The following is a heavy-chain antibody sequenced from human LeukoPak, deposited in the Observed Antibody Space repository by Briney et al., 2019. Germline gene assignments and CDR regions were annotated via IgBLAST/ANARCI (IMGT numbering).Heavy chain of an antibody. Sequence: GGSLRLSCAASGFTVSSNYMSWVRQAPGRGLEWVSVIYSGGSTYYADSVKGRFTISRDNSKNTLYLQMNSLRAEDTAVYYCARDPALGFWSGYFHSYYGMDVWGQGTTVTFSS. D-gene: IGHD3-3*01. CDR3: ARDPALGFWSGYFHSYYGMDV. J-gene: IGHJ6*02. V-gene: IGHV3-66*01. CDR2: IYSGGST. CDR1: GFTVSSNY.